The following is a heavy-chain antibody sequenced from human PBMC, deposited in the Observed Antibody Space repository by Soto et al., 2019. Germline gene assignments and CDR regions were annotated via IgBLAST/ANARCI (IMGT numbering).Heavy chain of an antibody. Sequence: QTGGSLRLSCAASGFTFSSYGIHWVRQAPGKGLEWVAFISDDGNNKYYADSVKGRFTISRDNFRNTLYLQMNSLRGEDTAVYYCAKRRNVLRFLEWSSGMEVWGQGTTVPSP. V-gene: IGHV3-30*18. CDR2: ISDDGNNK. J-gene: IGHJ6*02. CDR1: GFTFSSYG. CDR3: AKRRNVLRFLEWSSGMEV. D-gene: IGHD3-3*01.